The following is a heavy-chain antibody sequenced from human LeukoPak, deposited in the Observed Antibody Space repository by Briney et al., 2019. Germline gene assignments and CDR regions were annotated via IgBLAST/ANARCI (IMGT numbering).Heavy chain of an antibody. Sequence: GGSLRLSCAASGFTVSSNYMSWVRQAPGKGLEWVSVIYSGGSTYYADSVKGRFTISRDNSKNTLYLQMNSLRAEDTAVYYCAASLTVTDPHFDYWGQGTLVTVSS. J-gene: IGHJ4*02. CDR1: GFTVSSNY. CDR3: AASLTVTDPHFDY. D-gene: IGHD4-17*01. V-gene: IGHV3-53*01. CDR2: IYSGGST.